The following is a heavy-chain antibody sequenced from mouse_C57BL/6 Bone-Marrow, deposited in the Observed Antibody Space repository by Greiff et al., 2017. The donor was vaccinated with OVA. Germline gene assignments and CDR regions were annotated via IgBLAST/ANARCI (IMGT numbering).Heavy chain of an antibody. V-gene: IGHV1-82*01. Sequence: QVQLKQSGPELVKPGASVKISCKASGYAFSSSWMNWVKQRPGKGLEWIGRIYPGDGDTNYNGKFKGKATLTADKSSSTAYMQLSSLTSEDSAVYFCASPFYYGSSYNFDYWGKGTTLTVSS. CDR1: GYAFSSSW. CDR3: ASPFYYGSSYNFDY. CDR2: IYPGDGDT. J-gene: IGHJ2*01. D-gene: IGHD1-1*01.